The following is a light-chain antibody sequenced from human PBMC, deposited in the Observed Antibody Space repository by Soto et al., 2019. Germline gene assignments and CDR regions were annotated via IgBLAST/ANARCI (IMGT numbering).Light chain of an antibody. CDR1: QSINSD. J-gene: IGKJ1*01. Sequence: IVMSLSLATLSVSPRETTRLSCRASQSINSDVAWYQQKVGQTPRLLIHGASTRATGIAARFSGSGSGTEFTLTISGLQPDDFTTYYCQQYNSYTWTFGQGTKVDIK. V-gene: IGKV3D-15*01. CDR3: QQYNSYTWT. CDR2: GAS.